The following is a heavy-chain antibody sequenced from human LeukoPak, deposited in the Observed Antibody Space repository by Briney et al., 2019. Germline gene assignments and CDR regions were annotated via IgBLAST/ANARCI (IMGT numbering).Heavy chain of an antibody. CDR2: INSDGSST. CDR3: ARGLTIFGVVNDAFDI. Sequence: GGSLRLSCAASGFTFSSYWMHWVHQAPGKGLVWVSLINSDGSSTIYADSVKGRFTISRDNVKNTLYLQMNSLRAEDTAVYYCARGLTIFGVVNDAFDIWGQGTMVTVSS. CDR1: GFTFSSYW. J-gene: IGHJ3*02. V-gene: IGHV3-74*01. D-gene: IGHD3-3*01.